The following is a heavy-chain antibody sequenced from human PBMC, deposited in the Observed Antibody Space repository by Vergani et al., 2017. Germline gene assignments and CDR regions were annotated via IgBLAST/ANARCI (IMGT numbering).Heavy chain of an antibody. D-gene: IGHD2-15*01. CDR2: IKSDGSIT. J-gene: IGHJ4*02. CDR3: ARGGKGIIMVVPSTHL. V-gene: IGHV3-74*03. Sequence: DVHLAESGGGFFQPGGSLRLSCSASGFSFNSYWMHWVRQVPGKGLLWVSRIKSDGSITAYADSVKGRFTISRDNAQNTLYLQMNSLRVEDTAVYYCARGGKGIIMVVPSTHLWGQGTQVSVS. CDR1: GFSFNSYW.